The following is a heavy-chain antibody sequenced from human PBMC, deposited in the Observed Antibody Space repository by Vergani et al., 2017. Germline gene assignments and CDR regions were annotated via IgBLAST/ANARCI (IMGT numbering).Heavy chain of an antibody. J-gene: IGHJ3*02. CDR1: GYTFTSYD. CDR3: ARDSGSYYLSTRAFDI. V-gene: IGHV1-8*01. D-gene: IGHD1-26*01. Sequence: QVQLVQSGAEVKKPGASVKVSCKASGYTFTSYDINWVRQATGQGLEWMGWMNPNSGNTGYAQKFQGRVTMTRNTSISTAYMELSSLRSEDTAVYYCARDSGSYYLSTRAFDIWGQGTMVTVSS. CDR2: MNPNSGNT.